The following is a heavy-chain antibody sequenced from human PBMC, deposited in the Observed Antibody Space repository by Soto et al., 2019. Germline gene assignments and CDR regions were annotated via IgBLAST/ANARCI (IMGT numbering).Heavy chain of an antibody. CDR3: AKDVSYRGSSWPIDH. J-gene: IGHJ4*02. D-gene: IGHD6-13*01. CDR1: GFTFSSYA. CDR2: ISGSGGST. V-gene: IGHV3-23*01. Sequence: EVQLLESGGGLVQPGGSLRLSCAASGFTFSSYAMSWVRQAPGKGLEWVSAISGSGGSTYYADSVKGRFTISRDNSKNTLELQMNSLRAEDTAVYYRAKDVSYRGSSWPIDHLGQGTLVTVSS.